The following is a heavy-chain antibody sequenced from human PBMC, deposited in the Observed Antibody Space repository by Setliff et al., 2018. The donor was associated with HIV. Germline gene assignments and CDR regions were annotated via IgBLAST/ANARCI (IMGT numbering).Heavy chain of an antibody. D-gene: IGHD3-10*01. CDR2: INPSGGST. CDR1: GYSFINYA. CDR3: ARPTELYYYGSGPSGAFDI. V-gene: IGHV1-46*01. J-gene: IGHJ3*02. Sequence: GASVKVSCKASGYSFINYAMSWVRQAPGQGLEWMGIINPSGGSTSYAQKFQGRVTMTRDTSTSTAYMELSSLRSEDTAVYYCARPTELYYYGSGPSGAFDIWGQGTMVTVSS.